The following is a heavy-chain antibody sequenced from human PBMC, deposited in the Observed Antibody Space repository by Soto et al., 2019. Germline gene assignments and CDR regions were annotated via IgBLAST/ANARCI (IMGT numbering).Heavy chain of an antibody. V-gene: IGHV1-69*12. Sequence: QVQLVQSGAEVKKPGSSVKVSCKASGGTFSSYAISWVRQAPGQGLEWMGGIIPIFGTADYAPKFQGRATITADESTSTACMELSSLRSEDTAVYYCASLIAAAGPPHRPRYYYGMDVWGQGTTVTVSS. J-gene: IGHJ6*02. CDR3: ASLIAAAGPPHRPRYYYGMDV. D-gene: IGHD6-13*01. CDR2: IIPIFGTA. CDR1: GGTFSSYA.